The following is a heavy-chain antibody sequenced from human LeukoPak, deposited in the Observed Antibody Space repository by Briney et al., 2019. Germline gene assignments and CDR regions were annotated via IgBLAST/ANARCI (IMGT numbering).Heavy chain of an antibody. J-gene: IGHJ4*02. D-gene: IGHD5-24*01. CDR1: GFTFSGYP. CDR2: ISDDGGRK. CDR3: AKDGEMATIRYLDY. Sequence: GRSLRLSCAASGFTFSGYPMHWVRQAPGKGLDWVAIISDDGGRKFYADSVKGRFTISRDNSKNTLYLQMNSLRAEDTAVYYCAKDGEMATIRYLDYWGQGTLVTVSS. V-gene: IGHV3-30*04.